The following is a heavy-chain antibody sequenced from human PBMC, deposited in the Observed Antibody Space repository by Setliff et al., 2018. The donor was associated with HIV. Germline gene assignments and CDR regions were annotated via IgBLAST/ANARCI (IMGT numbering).Heavy chain of an antibody. CDR1: GFTFSSHW. D-gene: IGHD5-12*01. Sequence: GGSLRLSCAASGFTFSSHWMHWVRQAQGKGLVWVSRINSDGSSTAYADSVKGRFTISRDNAKNSLYLQMNSLRAEDTAVYYCATDIVATLDYWGQGTLVTVSS. V-gene: IGHV3-74*01. J-gene: IGHJ4*02. CDR3: ATDIVATLDY. CDR2: INSDGSST.